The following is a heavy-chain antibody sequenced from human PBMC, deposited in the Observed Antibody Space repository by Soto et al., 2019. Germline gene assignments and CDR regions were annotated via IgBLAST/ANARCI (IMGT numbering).Heavy chain of an antibody. CDR2: ISWYGGTL. V-gene: IGHV3-9*01. CDR3: AKGGSAALIAPSGRDNWFDP. CDR1: GFGFDDYV. D-gene: IGHD6-13*01. Sequence: TGGSLRLSCAAAGFGFDDYVMHWVRQPPGRGLEWVSGISWYGGTLRYVDSVKGRLTISRDNAENPLYLQMNSLRPEDTAVYYCAKGGSAALIAPSGRDNWFDPWGQGTQVTVSS. J-gene: IGHJ5*02.